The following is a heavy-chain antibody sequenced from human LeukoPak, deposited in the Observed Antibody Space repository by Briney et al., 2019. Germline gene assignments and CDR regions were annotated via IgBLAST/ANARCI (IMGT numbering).Heavy chain of an antibody. CDR1: GFTFSSYA. V-gene: IGHV3-23*01. CDR2: ISASGHAT. CDR3: AKWPEGATPKFHH. J-gene: IGHJ4*02. Sequence: GGSLRLTCAASGFTFSSYAMSWVRQAPGKGLEAPGKGLEWVSTISASGHATYYPDSVRGRFTISRDNSKSTLHLQMDSLRAEDSALYYCAKWPEGATPKFHHWGQGTLVTVSS. D-gene: IGHD1-26*01.